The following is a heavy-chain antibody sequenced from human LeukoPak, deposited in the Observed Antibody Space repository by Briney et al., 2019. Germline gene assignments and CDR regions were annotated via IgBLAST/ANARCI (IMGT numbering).Heavy chain of an antibody. CDR3: ARERIVLMVYAMEFDY. Sequence: PGGSRRLSCAASGFTFSSYAMHWVRQAPGKGLEWVAVISYDGSNKYYADSVKGRFTISRDNSKNTLYLQMNSLRAEDTAVYYCARERIVLMVYAMEFDYWGQGTLVTVSS. V-gene: IGHV3-30*04. D-gene: IGHD2-8*01. CDR1: GFTFSSYA. J-gene: IGHJ4*02. CDR2: ISYDGSNK.